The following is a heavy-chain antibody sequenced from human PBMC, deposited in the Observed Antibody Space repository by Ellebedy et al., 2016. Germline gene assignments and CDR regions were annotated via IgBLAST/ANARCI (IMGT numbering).Heavy chain of an antibody. CDR2: MNPNSGNT. Sequence: ASVKVSXXASGYTFTSYDINWVRQATGQGLEWMGWMNPNSGNTGYAQKFQGRVTMTRNTSISTAYMELSSLRSEDTAVYYCARNEATTGAHDAFDIWGQGTMVTVSS. D-gene: IGHD1-1*01. J-gene: IGHJ3*02. V-gene: IGHV1-8*01. CDR3: ARNEATTGAHDAFDI. CDR1: GYTFTSYD.